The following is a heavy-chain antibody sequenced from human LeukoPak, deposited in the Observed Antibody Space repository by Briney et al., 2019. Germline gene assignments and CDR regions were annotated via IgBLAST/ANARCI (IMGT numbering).Heavy chain of an antibody. D-gene: IGHD3-10*01. J-gene: IGHJ4*02. CDR1: GGTFSSYA. Sequence: GASVKLSCKASGGTFSSYAISWVRQAPGQGLEWMGGIIPIFGTANYAQKFQGRVTITADESTSTAYMEVSSLRSEDTAVYYCARGYYGSGSYSYYFDYWGQGTLVTVSS. V-gene: IGHV1-69*01. CDR2: IIPIFGTA. CDR3: ARGYYGSGSYSYYFDY.